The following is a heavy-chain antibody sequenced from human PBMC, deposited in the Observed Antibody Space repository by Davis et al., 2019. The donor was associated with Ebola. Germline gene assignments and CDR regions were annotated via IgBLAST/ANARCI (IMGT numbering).Heavy chain of an antibody. CDR3: ARKVDTAMVPYGMDV. J-gene: IGHJ6*02. CDR1: GGSISNYY. CDR2: IYYSGST. V-gene: IGHV4-59*01. Sequence: PSETLSLTCTVSGGSISNYYWSWIRQPPGKGLEWIGYIYYSGSTNYNPSLKSRVTISVDTSKNQFSLKLSSVTAADTAVYYCARKVDTAMVPYGMDVWGQGTTVTVSS. D-gene: IGHD5-18*01.